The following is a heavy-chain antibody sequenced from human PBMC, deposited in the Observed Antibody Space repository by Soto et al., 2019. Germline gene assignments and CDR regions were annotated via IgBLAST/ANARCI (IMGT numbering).Heavy chain of an antibody. V-gene: IGHV1-18*01. CDR1: GYTFTSYG. J-gene: IGHJ4*02. Sequence: QVQLVQSGAEVKKPGASVKVSCKASGYTFTSYGISWVRQVPGQGLEWMGGISAYNGNTNYAQKFQGRVTMTTDTSTTTAYMELRSLRSDATAVYYCASAPRDGYNYVLPWGQGTLVIVSS. CDR3: ASAPRDGYNYVLP. CDR2: ISAYNGNT. D-gene: IGHD5-12*01.